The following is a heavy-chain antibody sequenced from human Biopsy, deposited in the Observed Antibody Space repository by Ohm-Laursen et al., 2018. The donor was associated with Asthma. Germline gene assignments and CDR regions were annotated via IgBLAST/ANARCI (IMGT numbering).Heavy chain of an antibody. V-gene: IGHV3-30*03. Sequence: SLRLSCTASGFTFSNAWMSWVRQAPGKGLEWVAVISYDGSNKYYADSVKGRFTISRDNSKNTLYLQMNSLRAEDTAVYYCARDKPSHIDYYYGMDVWGQGTTVTVSS. J-gene: IGHJ6*02. CDR3: ARDKPSHIDYYYGMDV. CDR2: ISYDGSNK. CDR1: GFTFSNAW.